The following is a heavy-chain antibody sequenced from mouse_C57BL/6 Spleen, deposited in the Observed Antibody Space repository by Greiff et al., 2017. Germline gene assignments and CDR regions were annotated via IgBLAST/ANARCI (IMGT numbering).Heavy chain of an antibody. Sequence: VQLQQSGPELVKPGASVKISCKASGYSFTGYYMNWVKQSPEKSLEWIGEINPSTGGTTYNQKFKAKATLTVDKSSSTAYMQLKSLTSEDSAVYYCARRGNSLYYFDYWGQGTTLTVSS. CDR3: ARRGNSLYYFDY. CDR2: INPSTGGT. CDR1: GYSFTGYY. V-gene: IGHV1-42*01. D-gene: IGHD2-1*01. J-gene: IGHJ2*01.